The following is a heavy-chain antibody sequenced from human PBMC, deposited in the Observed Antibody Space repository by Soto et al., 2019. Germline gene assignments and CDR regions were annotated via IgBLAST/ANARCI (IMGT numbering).Heavy chain of an antibody. J-gene: IGHJ4*02. CDR3: ARLVYDSSGYRPG. CDR2: IYYSGST. D-gene: IGHD3-22*01. CDR1: GGTIRRSAYF. V-gene: IGHV4-39*01. Sequence: TGSGGTIRRSAYFGCRLRQPPGKGLEWIGSIYYSGSTYYNPSLKSRVTISVDTSKNQFSLKLSSVTAADTAVYYCARLVYDSSGYRPGWGQGTLVTVS.